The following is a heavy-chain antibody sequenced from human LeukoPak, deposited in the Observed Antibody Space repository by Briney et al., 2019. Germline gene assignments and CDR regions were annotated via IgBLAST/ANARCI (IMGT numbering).Heavy chain of an antibody. J-gene: IGHJ3*02. D-gene: IGHD5-12*01. CDR2: INSDGSST. Sequence: PGGSLRLSCAASGFTFSSYWMHWVRHAPGKGLVWVSRINSDGSSTSYADSVKGRFTISRDNAKNTLYLQMNSLRAEDTAVYYCASGGYDLYDAFDIWGQGTMVTVSS. V-gene: IGHV3-74*01. CDR1: GFTFSSYW. CDR3: ASGGYDLYDAFDI.